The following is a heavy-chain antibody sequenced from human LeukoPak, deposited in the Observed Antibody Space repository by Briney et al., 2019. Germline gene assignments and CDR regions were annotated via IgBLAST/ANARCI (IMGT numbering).Heavy chain of an antibody. Sequence: GASVKVSFKASGYTFTGYYIHWVRQAPGQGLEWMGWINPDSGNTNYAQKLQGRVTMTTDTSTSTAYMELRSLRSDDTAVYYCARLDPDSSGYYYYFDYWGQGTLVTVSS. CDR3: ARLDPDSSGYYYYFDY. D-gene: IGHD3-22*01. CDR1: GYTFTGYY. J-gene: IGHJ4*02. V-gene: IGHV1-18*04. CDR2: INPDSGNT.